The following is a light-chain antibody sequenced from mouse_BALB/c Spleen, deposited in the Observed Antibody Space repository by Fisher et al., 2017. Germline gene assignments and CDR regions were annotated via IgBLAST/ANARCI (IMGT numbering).Light chain of an antibody. CDR1: SSVSSSY. J-gene: IGKJ1*01. CDR2: RTS. V-gene: IGKV4-57-1*01. Sequence: DIVITQTPAIMSASPGEKVTMTCSASSSVSSSYLHWYQQKSGASPKPLIHRTSNLASGVPVRFSGSGPGTSYSLTISSMEAEDAATYYCQQFTSSPWTFGGGTKLEIK. CDR3: QQFTSSPWT.